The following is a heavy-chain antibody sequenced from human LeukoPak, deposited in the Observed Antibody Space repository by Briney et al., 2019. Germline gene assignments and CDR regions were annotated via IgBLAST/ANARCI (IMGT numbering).Heavy chain of an antibody. J-gene: IGHJ5*02. Sequence: ASVKVSCKASGYTFTSYGISWVRQAPGQGLEWMGWISAYNGNTNYAQKLQGRVTMTTDTSTSTAYMELRSLRSDDTAVYYCARHVSFSSSWYWFDPWGQGTLVTVSS. CDR3: ARHVSFSSSWYWFDP. CDR2: ISAYNGNT. V-gene: IGHV1-18*01. CDR1: GYTFTSYG. D-gene: IGHD6-13*01.